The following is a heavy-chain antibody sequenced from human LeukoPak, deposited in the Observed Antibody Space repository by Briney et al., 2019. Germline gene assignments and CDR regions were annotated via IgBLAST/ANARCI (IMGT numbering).Heavy chain of an antibody. V-gene: IGHV1-2*02. J-gene: IGHJ4*02. D-gene: IGHD2-8*02. Sequence: ASVKVSCKASGYTFTGYYMHWVRRAPGQGLEWMGWINPNSGGTNYAQKFQGRVTMTRDTSISTAYMELSRLRSDDTAVYYCAIAGAFIYYFDYWGQGTLVTVSS. CDR2: INPNSGGT. CDR1: GYTFTGYY. CDR3: AIAGAFIYYFDY.